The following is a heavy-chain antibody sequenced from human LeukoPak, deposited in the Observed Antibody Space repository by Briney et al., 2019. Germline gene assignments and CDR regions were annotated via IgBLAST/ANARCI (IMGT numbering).Heavy chain of an antibody. D-gene: IGHD2-15*01. Sequence: ASVKVSCKASGYTFTSYGISWVRQAPGQGLEWMGWISAYNGSTNYAQKLQGRVTMTTDTSTSTAYMELRSLRSDDTAVYYCARGRYCSGGSCYSIPYYGMDVWGQGTTVTVSS. V-gene: IGHV1-18*01. CDR3: ARGRYCSGGSCYSIPYYGMDV. CDR1: GYTFTSYG. J-gene: IGHJ6*02. CDR2: ISAYNGST.